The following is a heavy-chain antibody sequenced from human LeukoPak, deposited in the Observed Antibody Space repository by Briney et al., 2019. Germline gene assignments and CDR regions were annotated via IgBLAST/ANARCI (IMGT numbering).Heavy chain of an antibody. Sequence: ASVKLSCKASGDTFTTYYLHWVRQAPGQGLQWMAIINPSGGTTSSAHKFRGRLTMTRDMSTSTVYMELSNLRSDDTAVYYCARDSRYCNGGSCCQNNWFDSWGQGTLVTVSS. CDR2: INPSGGTT. CDR1: GDTFTTYY. V-gene: IGHV1-46*01. J-gene: IGHJ5*01. CDR3: ARDSRYCNGGSCCQNNWFDS. D-gene: IGHD2-15*01.